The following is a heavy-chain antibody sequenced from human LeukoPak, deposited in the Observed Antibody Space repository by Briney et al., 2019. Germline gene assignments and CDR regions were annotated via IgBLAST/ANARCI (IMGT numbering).Heavy chain of an antibody. J-gene: IGHJ4*02. CDR2: IIPIFGTA. Sequence: AASVKVYCKASGGTFSSYAISWVRQAPGQGLEWMGGIIPIFGTANYAQKFQGRVTITADESTSTAYMELSSLRSEDTAVYYCARGLRGVLRYFDWLFGFDYWGQGTLVTVSS. V-gene: IGHV1-69*13. CDR3: ARGLRGVLRYFDWLFGFDY. D-gene: IGHD3-9*01. CDR1: GGTFSSYA.